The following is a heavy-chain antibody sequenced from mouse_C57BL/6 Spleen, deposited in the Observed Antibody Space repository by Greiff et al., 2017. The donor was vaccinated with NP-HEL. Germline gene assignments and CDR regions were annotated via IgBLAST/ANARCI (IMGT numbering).Heavy chain of an antibody. CDR1: GYSITSGYY. Sequence: VQLQQSGPGLVKPSQSLSLTCSVTGYSITSGYYWNWIRQFPGNKLEWMGYISYDGSNNYNPSLKNRISITRDTSKNQFFLKLNSVTTEDTATYYCAREVTTVVPYFDYWGQGTTLTVSS. V-gene: IGHV3-6*01. CDR3: AREVTTVVPYFDY. CDR2: ISYDGSN. D-gene: IGHD1-1*01. J-gene: IGHJ2*01.